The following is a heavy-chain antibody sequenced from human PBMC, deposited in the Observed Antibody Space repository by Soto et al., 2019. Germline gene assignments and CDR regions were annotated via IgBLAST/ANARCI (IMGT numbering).Heavy chain of an antibody. Sequence: GSLRLSCAASGFTFSSYAMSWVRQAPGKGLEWVSAISGSGGSTYYADSVKGRFTISRDNSKNTLYLQMNSLRAEDTAVYYCAKDKGPVYYFDYWGQGTLVTVSS. CDR3: AKDKGPVYYFDY. CDR2: ISGSGGST. V-gene: IGHV3-23*01. CDR1: GFTFSSYA. J-gene: IGHJ4*02.